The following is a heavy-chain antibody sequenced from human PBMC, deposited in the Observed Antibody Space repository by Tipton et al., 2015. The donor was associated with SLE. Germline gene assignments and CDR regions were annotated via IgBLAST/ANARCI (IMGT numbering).Heavy chain of an antibody. J-gene: IGHJ6*02. CDR3: AKDEICSYNYCCYRIDV. V-gene: IGHV3-64D*08. D-gene: IGHD1-26*01. Sequence: SLRLSCSASGFTFSSYAMHWVRQAPGKGLEYVSAISSNGGGTYYADSVKGRFTISRDNSKNTLYLQMSSLRAEDTAVYYCAKDEICSYNYCCYRIDVWGHVTTLTVSS. CDR1: GFTFSSYA. CDR2: ISSNGGGT.